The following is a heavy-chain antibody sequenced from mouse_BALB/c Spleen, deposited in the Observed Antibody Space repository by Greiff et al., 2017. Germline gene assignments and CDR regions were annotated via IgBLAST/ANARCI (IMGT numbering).Heavy chain of an antibody. J-gene: IGHJ1*01. CDR1: GFTFSSYG. CDR3: ARGGDEGYFDV. CDR2: INSNGGST. Sequence: EVKLVESGGGLVQPGGSLKLSCAASGFTFSSYGMSWVRQTPDKRLELVATINSNGGSTYYPDSVKGRFTISRDNAKNTLYLQMSSLKSEDTAMYYCARGGDEGYFDVWGAGTTVTVSS. V-gene: IGHV5-6-3*01.